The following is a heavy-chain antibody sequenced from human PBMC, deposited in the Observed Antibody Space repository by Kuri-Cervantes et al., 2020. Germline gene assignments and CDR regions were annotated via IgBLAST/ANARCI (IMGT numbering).Heavy chain of an antibody. CDR1: GGSISSGSYY. CDR3: ARGYYDILTGTYGMDV. D-gene: IGHD3-9*01. J-gene: IGHJ6*02. V-gene: IGHV4-30-2*01. CDR2: IYHSGST. Sequence: SETLSLTCTVSGGSISSGSYYWSWIRQPAGKGLEWIGYIYHSGSTYYNPSLKSRVTISVDRSKNQFSLKLSSVTAADTAVYYCARGYYDILTGTYGMDVWGQGTTVTVSS.